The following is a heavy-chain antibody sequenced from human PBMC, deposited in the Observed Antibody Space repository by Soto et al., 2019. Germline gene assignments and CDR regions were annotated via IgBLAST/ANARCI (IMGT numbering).Heavy chain of an antibody. Sequence: GGSLRLSCAASGFTFIMYWMHWVRQVPGKGPEWVSRINDDGSSTNYADSVKGRFTISRDNAKNTLYLQMNDLRAEDTAVYYCTRGPRSTSTGTGAFWGQGTLVTVSS. J-gene: IGHJ4*02. D-gene: IGHD1-1*01. CDR3: TRGPRSTSTGTGAF. CDR2: INDDGSST. CDR1: GFTFIMYW. V-gene: IGHV3-74*01.